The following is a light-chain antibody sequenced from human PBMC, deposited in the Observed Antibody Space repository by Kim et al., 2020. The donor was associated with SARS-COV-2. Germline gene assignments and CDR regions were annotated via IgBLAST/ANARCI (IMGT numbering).Light chain of an antibody. CDR3: MQALQTLRS. CDR2: LGS. Sequence: IVMTQSPLSLSVTPGEAASISCRSSQSLLHINGNNYLDWYLQKPGQSPQLLIYLGSNRASGVPDRFSGSGSGTDFTLKISRVEAEYFGVYYCMQALQTLRSFGQGTKLEIQ. CDR1: QSLLHINGNNY. J-gene: IGKJ2*03. V-gene: IGKV2-28*01.